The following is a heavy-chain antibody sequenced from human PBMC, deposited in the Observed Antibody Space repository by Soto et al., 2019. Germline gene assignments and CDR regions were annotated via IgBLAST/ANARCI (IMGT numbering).Heavy chain of an antibody. CDR1: GITFTTYG. CDR3: AKAMYPLTVLDSSSPWGDY. Sequence: QVQLVQSGGGVIQPGKSLRLSCAASGITFTTYGRHWVRQTPGKGLEWVAVVSYDGSHKYYADSVKGRFTISRDDSKNTLYLQMNSLRVEDTAVYYCAKAMYPLTVLDSSSPWGDYWGQGTLVTVTS. D-gene: IGHD6-6*01. V-gene: IGHV3-30*18. J-gene: IGHJ4*02. CDR2: VSYDGSHK.